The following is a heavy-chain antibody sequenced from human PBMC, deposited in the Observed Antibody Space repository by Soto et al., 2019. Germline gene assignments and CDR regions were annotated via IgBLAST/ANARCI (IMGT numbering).Heavy chain of an antibody. D-gene: IGHD2-2*01. J-gene: IGHJ5*02. Sequence: PSETLSLTCAVYGGSFSGYYWSWIRQPPGKGLEWIGEINHSGSTNYNPSLKSRVTISVDTSKNQFSLKLSSVTAADTAVYYCARVEGRVLPAAMRGWFDPWGQGTLVTVSS. CDR3: ARVEGRVLPAAMRGWFDP. CDR2: INHSGST. CDR1: GGSFSGYY. V-gene: IGHV4-34*01.